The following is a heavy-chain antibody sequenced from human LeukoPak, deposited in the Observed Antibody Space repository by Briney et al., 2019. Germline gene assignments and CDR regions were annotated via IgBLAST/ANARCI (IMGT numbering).Heavy chain of an antibody. CDR1: GYTFTCYY. CDR3: ARDARNSYSGYDYVLDY. J-gene: IGHJ4*02. CDR2: INPNSGGT. V-gene: IGHV1-2*02. Sequence: GASVKVSCKASGYTFTCYYMHWVRQAPGQGLEWMGWINPNSGGTNYAQKFQGRVTMTRDTSISTAYMELSSLRSEDTAVYYCARDARNSYSGYDYVLDYWGQGTLVTVSS. D-gene: IGHD5-12*01.